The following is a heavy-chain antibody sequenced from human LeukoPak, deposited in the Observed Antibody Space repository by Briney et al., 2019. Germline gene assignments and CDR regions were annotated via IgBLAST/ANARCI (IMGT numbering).Heavy chain of an antibody. J-gene: IGHJ6*03. CDR2: INPSGGA. CDR1: GGSFSANF. CDR3: ARDPDYFVSGMDV. D-gene: IGHD2/OR15-2a*01. Sequence: PSETLSLTCAVYGGSFSANFWTWIRQPPGKGLEWIGEINPSGGANYNPSLKSRVTISVDTSKNQISLKLKSVTVADTAVYFCARDPDYFVSGMDVWGGGTKVTVSS. V-gene: IGHV4-34*01.